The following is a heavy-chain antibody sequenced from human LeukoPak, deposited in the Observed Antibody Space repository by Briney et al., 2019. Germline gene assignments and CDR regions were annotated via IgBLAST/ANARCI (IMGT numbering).Heavy chain of an antibody. CDR1: GYIFTTYA. Sequence: ASVKVSCKASGYIFTTYAMEWVRQAPGQGLEWMGWISAYNGNTNYAQKLQGRVTMTTDTSTSTAYMELRSLRSDDTAVYYCARAAVAGFSPRVDYWGQGTLVTVSS. D-gene: IGHD6-19*01. CDR3: ARAAVAGFSPRVDY. J-gene: IGHJ4*02. V-gene: IGHV1-18*01. CDR2: ISAYNGNT.